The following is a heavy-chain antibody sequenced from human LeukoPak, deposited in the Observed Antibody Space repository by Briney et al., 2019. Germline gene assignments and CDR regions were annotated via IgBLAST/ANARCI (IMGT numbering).Heavy chain of an antibody. D-gene: IGHD3-3*02. J-gene: IGHJ4*02. CDR2: IYYSGST. CDR3: ARGTFYGYFDY. Sequence: SETLSLTCTVSGGSISSYYWSWIRQPPGKGLEWIGYIYYSGSTNYNPSLKSRVTISVDTSKNQFSLKLSSVTAADTAVYYCARGTFYGYFDYWGQGTLVTVSS. CDR1: GGSISSYY. V-gene: IGHV4-59*01.